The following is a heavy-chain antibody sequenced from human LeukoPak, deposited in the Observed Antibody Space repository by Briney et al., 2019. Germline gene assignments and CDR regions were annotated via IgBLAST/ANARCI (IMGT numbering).Heavy chain of an antibody. Sequence: GGSLRLSCAASGFTFSNYWMHWVRQAPGKGLVWVSRVNSDGSETIYADSVKGRCTISRDNSKNTLYLQLHSLSAEDTAVYFCAKGGPVTGTYYHHYYGMDVWGQGTTVTVSS. CDR1: GFTFSNYW. CDR2: VNSDGSET. D-gene: IGHD4-11*01. V-gene: IGHV3-74*01. J-gene: IGHJ6*02. CDR3: AKGGPVTGTYYHHYYGMDV.